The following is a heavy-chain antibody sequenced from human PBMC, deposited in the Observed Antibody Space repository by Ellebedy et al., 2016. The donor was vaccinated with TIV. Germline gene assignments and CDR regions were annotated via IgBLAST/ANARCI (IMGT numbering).Heavy chain of an antibody. CDR2: ISGSGGST. CDR3: GRDAVTGNIRWDWLDP. Sequence: PGGSLRLSCAASGFTFSSYAMSWVRQAPGKGLEWVSAISGSGGSTHYADSVKGRFTISRDNSRNTLYLQMNSLRAEDSAIYFCGRDAVTGNIRWDWLDPWGQGTLVTVSS. J-gene: IGHJ5*02. CDR1: GFTFSSYA. V-gene: IGHV3-23*01. D-gene: IGHD2-21*02.